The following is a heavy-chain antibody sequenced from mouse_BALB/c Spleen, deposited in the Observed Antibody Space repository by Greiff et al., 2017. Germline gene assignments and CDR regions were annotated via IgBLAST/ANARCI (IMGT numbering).Heavy chain of an antibody. V-gene: IGHV1S56*01. CDR3: ARNYGYVWYFDV. J-gene: IGHJ1*01. CDR2: IYPGNVNT. Sequence: QVQLQQSGPELVKPGASVRISCKASGYTFTSYYIHWVKQRPGQGLEWIGWIYPGNVNTKYNEKFKGKATLTADKSSSTAYMQLSSLTSEDSAVYFCARNYGYVWYFDVWGAGTTVTVSS. D-gene: IGHD1-2*01. CDR1: GYTFTSYY.